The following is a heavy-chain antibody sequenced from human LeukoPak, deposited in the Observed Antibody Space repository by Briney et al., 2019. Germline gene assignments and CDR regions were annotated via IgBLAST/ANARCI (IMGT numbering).Heavy chain of an antibody. CDR1: GGSISSGDYY. Sequence: SQTLSLTCTVSGGSISSGDYYWRWIRQPPGKGLEWIGYIYYSGSTYYNPSLKSRVTISVDTSKNQVSLKLSSVTAADTAVYYCARAEGDSGSYSHENYWGQGTLVTVSS. D-gene: IGHD1-26*01. V-gene: IGHV4-30-4*01. CDR3: ARAEGDSGSYSHENY. CDR2: IYYSGST. J-gene: IGHJ4*02.